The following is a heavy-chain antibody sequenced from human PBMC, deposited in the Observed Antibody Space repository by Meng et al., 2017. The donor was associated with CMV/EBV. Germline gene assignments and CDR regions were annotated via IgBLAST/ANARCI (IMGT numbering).Heavy chain of an antibody. CDR1: GGSFSGYY. CDR2: INHSGST. V-gene: IGHV4-34*01. Sequence: VTVQQWGGGMLKPSRTLSLTCASHGGSFSGYYWSWIRQPPGKGLEWIGEINHSGSTNYNPSLKSRVTISVDTSKNQFSLKLSSVTAADTAVYYCARGGNWFDPWGQGTLVTVSS. J-gene: IGHJ5*02. CDR3: ARGGNWFDP.